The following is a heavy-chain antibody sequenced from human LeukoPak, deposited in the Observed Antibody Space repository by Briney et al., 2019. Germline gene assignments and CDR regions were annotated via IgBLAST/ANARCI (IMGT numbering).Heavy chain of an antibody. CDR2: IKSKTDGGTT. J-gene: IGHJ6*02. CDR1: GFTFSSYA. CDR3: TTDRSTSYGMDV. V-gene: IGHV3-15*01. Sequence: GGALRLSCADSGFTFSSYAMSWVRQTPGKGLEWVGRIKSKTDGGTTDYAAPVKGRFTISRDDSKNTLYLQMNSLKTEDTAVYYCTTDRSTSYGMDVWGQGTTVTVSS. D-gene: IGHD2-2*01.